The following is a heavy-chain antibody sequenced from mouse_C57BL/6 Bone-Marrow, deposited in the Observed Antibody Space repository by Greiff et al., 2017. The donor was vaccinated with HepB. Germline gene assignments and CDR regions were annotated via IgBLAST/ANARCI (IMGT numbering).Heavy chain of an antibody. CDR1: GFTFSSYG. V-gene: IGHV5-6*02. CDR2: ISSGGSYT. D-gene: IGHD2-12*01. J-gene: IGHJ3*01. Sequence: EVKLVESGGDLVKPGGSLKLSCAASGFTFSSYGMSWVRQTPDKRLEWVATISSGGSYTYYPDSVKGRFTISRDNAKNTLYLQMSSLKSEDTAMYYCARRYDAWFAYWGQGTLVTVSA. CDR3: ARRYDAWFAY.